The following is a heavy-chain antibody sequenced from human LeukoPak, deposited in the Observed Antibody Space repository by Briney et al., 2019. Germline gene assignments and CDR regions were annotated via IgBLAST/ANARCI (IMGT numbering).Heavy chain of an antibody. CDR2: ISGSGGST. J-gene: IGHJ4*02. CDR3: AKLYDSSGYYWGVFDY. D-gene: IGHD3-22*01. V-gene: IGHV3-23*01. CDR1: GFTFSSYA. Sequence: SGGSLRLSCAASGFTFSSYAMSWVRQAPGKGLEWVSAISGSGGSTYYADSVKGRFTISRDNSKNTLYLQMNSLRAEDTAIYYCAKLYDSSGYYWGVFDYWGQGTLVTVSS.